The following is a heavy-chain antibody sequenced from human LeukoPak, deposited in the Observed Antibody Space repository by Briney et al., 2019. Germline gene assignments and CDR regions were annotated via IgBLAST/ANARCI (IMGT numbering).Heavy chain of an antibody. CDR2: IIPIFGTA. V-gene: IGHV1-69*01. Sequence: GASVKVSCKASRGTFSSYAMSWVRQAPGQGLEWMGGIIPIFGTANYAQKFQGRVTITADESTSTAYMELSSLRSEDTAVCYCARGRWVNMVTDWFDPWGQGSLVTVSS. J-gene: IGHJ5*02. CDR1: RGTFSSYA. D-gene: IGHD2-21*02. CDR3: ARGRWVNMVTDWFDP.